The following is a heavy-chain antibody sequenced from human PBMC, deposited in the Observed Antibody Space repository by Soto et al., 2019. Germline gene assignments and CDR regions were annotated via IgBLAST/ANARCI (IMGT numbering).Heavy chain of an antibody. J-gene: IGHJ4*02. CDR2: ISSDAINK. Sequence: PGGSRRLSCAASGFTFSSYALPCVSQAPGKGLEWVGVISSDAINKYYADSVKGRFTISRDNSKNTLYLQMNSLRAEDTAVYYCARDDSSGYYYSVRIGYWGQGTLVTVSS. CDR3: ARDDSSGYYYSVRIGY. D-gene: IGHD3-22*01. V-gene: IGHV3-30-3*01. CDR1: GFTFSSYA.